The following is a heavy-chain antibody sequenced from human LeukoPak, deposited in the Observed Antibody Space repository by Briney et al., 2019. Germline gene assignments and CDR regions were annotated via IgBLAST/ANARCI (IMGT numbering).Heavy chain of an antibody. CDR2: IYYSGST. CDR3: ARHRQDTAMVGY. CDR1: GDSINSNSYF. D-gene: IGHD5-18*01. V-gene: IGHV4-39*01. J-gene: IGHJ4*02. Sequence: SETLSLTCTVSGDSINSNSYFWGWIRQPPGKGLEWIGSIYYSGSTYYNPSLKSRVTISVDMSKNQFSLRLSSVTAADTAVYYCARHRQDTAMVGYWGQGTLVTVSS.